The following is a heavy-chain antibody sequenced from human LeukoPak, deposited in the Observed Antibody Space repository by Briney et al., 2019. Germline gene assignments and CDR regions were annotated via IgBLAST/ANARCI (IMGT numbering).Heavy chain of an antibody. CDR2: IYHGGST. D-gene: IGHD2-21*02. CDR3: ARDSAAGSLLSDAFDI. V-gene: IGHV4-4*02. CDR1: GASISSSNW. Sequence: SGTLSLTCAISGASISSSNWWSWVRPPPGKGLEWIGEIYHGGSTNYRPSLKSRVTISVDKSNNQFSLKLSSVTAADTAVYYCARDSAAGSLLSDAFDIWGQGTMVTVSS. J-gene: IGHJ3*02.